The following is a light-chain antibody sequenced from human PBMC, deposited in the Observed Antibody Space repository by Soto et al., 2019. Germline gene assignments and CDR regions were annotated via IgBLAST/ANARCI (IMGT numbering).Light chain of an antibody. CDR1: QSVSSSY. V-gene: IGKV3-20*01. Sequence: EIVLTQSPGTLSLSPGERATLSCRASQSVSSSYLAWYQQNPGQAPRLLIYGASSRATGIPDRFSGSGSGTDCTLTISRQVPEDFAVYYCQQYGSSSWTFGQGTKVEIK. CDR2: GAS. CDR3: QQYGSSSWT. J-gene: IGKJ1*01.